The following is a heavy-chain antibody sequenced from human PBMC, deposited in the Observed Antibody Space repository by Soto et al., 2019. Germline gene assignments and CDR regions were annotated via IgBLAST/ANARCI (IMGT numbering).Heavy chain of an antibody. J-gene: IGHJ5*02. CDR1: GDSVSSNSAA. V-gene: IGHV6-1*01. CDR3: AMYSSSSSWFDP. Sequence: SQTLSLTCAISGDSVSSNSAAWNWIRQSPSRGLEWLGRTYYRSTWFNDYAVSVKSRITIKPDTSKNQFSLQLTSVTPEDTAVYYRAMYSSSSSWFDPWGQGTLVTVSS. D-gene: IGHD6-6*01. CDR2: TYYRSTWFN.